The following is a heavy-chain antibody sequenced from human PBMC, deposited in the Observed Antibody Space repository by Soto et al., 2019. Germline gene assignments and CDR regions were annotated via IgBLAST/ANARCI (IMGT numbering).Heavy chain of an antibody. J-gene: IGHJ5*02. Sequence: SETLSLTCTVSGGSISSSTYYWDWLRQPPGKGLEWIGAMYYTGNKNYNPSLESRVTMSVDTSKNQFSLKLSSVTPTDTAVYYCARRSSSSLGSLFDPWGRGILVTVSS. CDR3: ARRSSSSLGSLFDP. CDR1: GGSISSSTYY. D-gene: IGHD6-6*01. V-gene: IGHV4-39*01. CDR2: MYYTGNK.